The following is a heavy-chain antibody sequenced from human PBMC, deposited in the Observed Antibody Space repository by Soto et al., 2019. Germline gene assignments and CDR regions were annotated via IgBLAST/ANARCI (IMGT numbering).Heavy chain of an antibody. D-gene: IGHD1-20*01. CDR3: AKVEITGPEEYYFDY. V-gene: IGHV3-30*18. CDR1: GFTFSSYG. Sequence: GGSLRLSCAASGFTFSSYGMHWVRQAPGKGLEWVAVISYDGSNKYYADSVKGRFTISRDNSKNTLYLQMNSLRAEDTAVYYCAKVEITGPEEYYFDYWGQGTLVTVSS. J-gene: IGHJ4*02. CDR2: ISYDGSNK.